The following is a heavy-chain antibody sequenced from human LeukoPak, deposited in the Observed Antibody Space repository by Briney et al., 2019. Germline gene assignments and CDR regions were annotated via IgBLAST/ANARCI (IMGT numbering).Heavy chain of an antibody. CDR1: GGTFSSYA. CDR3: ARGPLGDILTGYYRYYYYYMDV. Sequence: ASVKVSCKASGGTFSSYAISWVRQAPGQGLEWMGGIIPIFGTANYAQKFQGRVTITADKSTSTAYMELSSLRSEDTAVYYCARGPLGDILTGYYRYYYYYMDVWGKGTTVTVSS. CDR2: IIPIFGTA. D-gene: IGHD3-9*01. J-gene: IGHJ6*03. V-gene: IGHV1-69*06.